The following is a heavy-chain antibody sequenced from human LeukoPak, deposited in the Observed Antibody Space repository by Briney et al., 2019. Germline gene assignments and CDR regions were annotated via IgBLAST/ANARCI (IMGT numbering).Heavy chain of an antibody. Sequence: SDTLSLTCTVAGGSISSSSHYWGWIRQPPGKGLEWIGSKYYRGSTYHNPSLKSRVTIAVDTSKNQFSLKLSSVTAADTAVYYCATTTIRLGYWGQGTLVTVSS. J-gene: IGHJ4*02. D-gene: IGHD1-26*01. CDR3: ATTTIRLGY. V-gene: IGHV4-39*07. CDR1: GGSISSSSHY. CDR2: KYYRGST.